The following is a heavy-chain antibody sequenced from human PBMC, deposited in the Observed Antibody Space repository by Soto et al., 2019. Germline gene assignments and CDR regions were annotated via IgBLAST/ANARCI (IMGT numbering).Heavy chain of an antibody. D-gene: IGHD1-26*01. CDR2: ITPIFGTA. CDR3: ARRRFSGTYYFDY. CDR1: GGTFTSYA. V-gene: IGHV1-69*01. J-gene: IGHJ4*02. Sequence: QVQLMQSGAEVKKPGSSVKVSCKASGGTFTSYAISWVRQAPGQGLGWMGGITPIFGTANYAQKFQGRVTSTADGSTSTAYMDLSSLRSEDTAVYYCARRRFSGTYYFDYWGQGPLVTVSS.